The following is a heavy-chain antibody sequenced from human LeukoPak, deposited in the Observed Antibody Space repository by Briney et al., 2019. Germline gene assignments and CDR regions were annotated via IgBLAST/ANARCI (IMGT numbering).Heavy chain of an antibody. Sequence: GGSLRLSCAASGFTFSSYEMNWVRQAPGKGLEWVSYISSSGSTIYYADSVKGRFTISRDNAKNSLYLQMNSMRAEDTAVYYCARESVYHTTAFDYWGQGTLVTVSS. J-gene: IGHJ4*02. D-gene: IGHD5/OR15-5a*01. CDR3: ARESVYHTTAFDY. CDR1: GFTFSSYE. V-gene: IGHV3-48*03. CDR2: ISSSGSTI.